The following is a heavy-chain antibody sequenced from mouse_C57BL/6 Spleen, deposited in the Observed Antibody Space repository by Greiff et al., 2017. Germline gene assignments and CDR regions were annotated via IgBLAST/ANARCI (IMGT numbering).Heavy chain of an antibody. CDR2: ISYDGSN. D-gene: IGHD2-4*01. V-gene: IGHV3-6*01. CDR3: TGWELYYELDD. J-gene: IGHJ2*01. Sequence: EVKLVESGPGLVKPSQTLSLTCSVTGYSIPSGYYWNWIRQLPGNKLEWMGYISYDGSNNYNPSLKIRITITRDSSKKQFFLKLNSVTTENTAKYYCTGWELYYELDDWGQGSTLTGSS. CDR1: GYSIPSGYY.